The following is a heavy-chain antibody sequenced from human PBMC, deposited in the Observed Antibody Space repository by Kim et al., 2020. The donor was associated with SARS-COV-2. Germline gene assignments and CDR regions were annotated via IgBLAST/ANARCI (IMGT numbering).Heavy chain of an antibody. V-gene: IGHV3-64D*09. J-gene: IGHJ4*02. CDR3: VRGSEGWFGELWV. CDR1: GLTFSSFA. Sequence: GGSLRLSCSASGLTFSSFAFHWVRQAPGKGLQYVSAITRDGGSTYYADSLKGRITISRDNSMNVLFLQLTSLSPDDTAVYYCVRGSEGWFGELWVWGQGTLVTVSS. CDR2: ITRDGGST. D-gene: IGHD3-10*01.